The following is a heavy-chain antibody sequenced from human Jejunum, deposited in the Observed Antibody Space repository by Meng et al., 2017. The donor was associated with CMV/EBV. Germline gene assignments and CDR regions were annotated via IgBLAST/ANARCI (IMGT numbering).Heavy chain of an antibody. V-gene: IGHV3-74*01. CDR2: ISNIGSFK. CDR3: GDFEAG. CDR1: GFTFSSYW. J-gene: IGHJ4*02. D-gene: IGHD3-3*01. Sequence: LKISCAASGFTFSSYWIHWVRQAPGKGLVWASSISNIGSFKACADSVKGRFTVSRDNAKNTAYLQMNSLTVVDAAVYYCGDFEAGWGQGTLVIVSS.